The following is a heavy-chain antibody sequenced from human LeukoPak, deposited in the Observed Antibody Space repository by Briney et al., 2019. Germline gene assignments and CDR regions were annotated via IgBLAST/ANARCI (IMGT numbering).Heavy chain of an antibody. CDR2: IYCSGST. CDR1: GGSISSSSYY. CDR3: ARGTHPHGSGSYSRAFDI. J-gene: IGHJ3*02. V-gene: IGHV4-39*07. Sequence: SETLSLTCTVSGGSISSSSYYWGWIRQPPGKGLEWIGSIYCSGSTYYNPSLKSRVTISVDKSKNQFSLKLSSVTAADTAVYYCARGTHPHGSGSYSRAFDIWGQGTMVTVSS. D-gene: IGHD3-10*01.